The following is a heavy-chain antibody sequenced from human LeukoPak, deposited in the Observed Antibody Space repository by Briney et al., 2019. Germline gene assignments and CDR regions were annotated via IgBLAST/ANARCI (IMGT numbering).Heavy chain of an antibody. Sequence: SETLSLTCTVSGGSISSGDYYWSWIRQPPGKGLEWIGYIYYSGSTYYNPSLKSRVTISVDTSKNQFSLKLSSVTAADTAVYYCARGMRGSSWYFNWFDPWGQGILVTVSS. CDR2: IYYSGST. V-gene: IGHV4-30-4*01. CDR3: ARGMRGSSWYFNWFDP. D-gene: IGHD6-13*01. J-gene: IGHJ5*02. CDR1: GGSISSGDYY.